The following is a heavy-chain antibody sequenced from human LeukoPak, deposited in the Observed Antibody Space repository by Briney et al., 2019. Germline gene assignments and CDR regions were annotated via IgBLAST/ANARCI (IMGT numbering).Heavy chain of an antibody. CDR2: IYYRGST. J-gene: IGHJ3*02. V-gene: IGHV4-39*07. D-gene: IGHD2-15*01. CDR3: ARDHGYCSGGSCYFRFGAFDI. Sequence: SETLSLTCTVAGGSISSSSYYWGWIRQPPGKGLEWIGSIYYRGSTYYNPSLKSRVTISVDTSKNQFSLKLSSVTAGDTAVYYCARDHGYCSGGSCYFRFGAFDIWGQGTMVTVSS. CDR1: GGSISSSSYY.